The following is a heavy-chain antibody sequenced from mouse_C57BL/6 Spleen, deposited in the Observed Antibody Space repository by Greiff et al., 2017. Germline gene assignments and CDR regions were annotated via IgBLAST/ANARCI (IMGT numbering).Heavy chain of an antibody. CDR3: ARKDYYGSSYLWYFDV. Sequence: EVQGVESGGGLVKPGGSLKLSCAASGFTFSDYGMHWVRQAPEKGLEWVAYISSGSSTIYYADTVKGRFTISRDNAKNTLFLQMTSLRSEDTAMYYCARKDYYGSSYLWYFDVWGTGTTVTVSS. CDR2: ISSGSSTI. J-gene: IGHJ1*03. V-gene: IGHV5-17*01. D-gene: IGHD1-1*01. CDR1: GFTFSDYG.